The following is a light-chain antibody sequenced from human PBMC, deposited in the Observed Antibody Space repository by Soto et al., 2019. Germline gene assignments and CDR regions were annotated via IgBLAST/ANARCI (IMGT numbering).Light chain of an antibody. CDR1: QTVRSSY. CDR2: GAS. Sequence: EIVLTQSPGTLSLSPGERVSLSCRASQTVRSSYIAWYQQQPGQPPRLLIYGASSRANGIPDRFSGSESGTDFNLTISRQEPEDFEVYYCQQYGSSHWTFGQGTKVEIK. CDR3: QQYGSSHWT. J-gene: IGKJ1*01. V-gene: IGKV3-20*01.